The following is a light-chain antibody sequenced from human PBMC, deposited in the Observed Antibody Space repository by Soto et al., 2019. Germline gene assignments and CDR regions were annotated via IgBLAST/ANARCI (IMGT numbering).Light chain of an antibody. V-gene: IGKV1-6*01. Sequence: AIQMTQSPSSLSASVGDRVTIACRASQGIRNDLGWYQQKPGKAPKLLISAASCLQSGVPSRFSGSGSGTDFTLTISSLQPEDFATYYCLQDYNYPRTFGQGTKVEIK. CDR1: QGIRND. J-gene: IGKJ1*01. CDR3: LQDYNYPRT. CDR2: AAS.